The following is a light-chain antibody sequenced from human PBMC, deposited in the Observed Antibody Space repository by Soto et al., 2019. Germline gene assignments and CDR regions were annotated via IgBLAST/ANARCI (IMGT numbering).Light chain of an antibody. CDR1: SNDVGTYNL. CDR2: EGF. J-gene: IGLJ1*01. Sequence: QSVLTQPASVSGSPGQSITLSCTGTSNDVGTYNLVSWYQQHPGKAPKLIIFEGFKRPSGVSNRFSGSKSGNTASLTISGLQAEDEADYYCSSYAGSTTYVLGTGTKVTVL. V-gene: IGLV2-23*01. CDR3: SSYAGSTTYV.